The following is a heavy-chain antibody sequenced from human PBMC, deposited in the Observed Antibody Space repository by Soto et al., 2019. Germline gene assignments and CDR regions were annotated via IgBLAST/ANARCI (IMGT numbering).Heavy chain of an antibody. CDR3: ARDMRGGRIGITIFGIPGGGYGMDV. CDR2: INPSGGST. Sequence: QVQLVQSGAEVKKPGASVKVSCKASGYTFTSYYMHWVRQAPGQGLEWMGIINPSGGSTSYAQKFQGRVTMTRDTSTSTVYMELSSLRSEDTGVYYCARDMRGGRIGITIFGIPGGGYGMDVWGQGTTVTVSS. D-gene: IGHD3-3*01. J-gene: IGHJ6*02. V-gene: IGHV1-46*01. CDR1: GYTFTSYY.